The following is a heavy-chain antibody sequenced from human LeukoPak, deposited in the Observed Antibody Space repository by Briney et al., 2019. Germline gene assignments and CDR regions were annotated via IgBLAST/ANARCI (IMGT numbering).Heavy chain of an antibody. V-gene: IGHV3-23*01. D-gene: IGHD6-6*01. CDR2: ISGRGDRT. Sequence: GGSLRLSCAASGFTFSSYAMSWVRQAPGKGLEWVSAISGRGDRTYYADSVKGRFTISRDDSKNTLYLQMIRLRAEDTAVYYCAKEQSSSGFFDYWGQGTLVTVSS. CDR1: GFTFSSYA. J-gene: IGHJ4*02. CDR3: AKEQSSSGFFDY.